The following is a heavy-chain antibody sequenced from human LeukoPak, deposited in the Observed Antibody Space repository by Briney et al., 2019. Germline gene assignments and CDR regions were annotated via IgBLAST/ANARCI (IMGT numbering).Heavy chain of an antibody. CDR1: GYTLTELS. CDR2: MNPNSGNT. Sequence: ASLKVSCKVSGYTLTELSMHWVRQAPGQGLEWMGWMNPNSGNTGYAQKFQGRVTITRNTSISTAYMELSSLRSEDTAVYYCARALGPRAFDIWGQGTMVTVSS. V-gene: IGHV1-8*03. J-gene: IGHJ3*02. CDR3: ARALGPRAFDI. D-gene: IGHD6-13*01.